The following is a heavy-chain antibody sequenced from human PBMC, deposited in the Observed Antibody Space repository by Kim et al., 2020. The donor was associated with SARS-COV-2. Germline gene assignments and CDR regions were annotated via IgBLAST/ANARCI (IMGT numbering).Heavy chain of an antibody. D-gene: IGHD6-25*01. CDR1: SHYISGDY. V-gene: IGHV4-59*01. J-gene: IGHJ4*02. CDR3: ARGRMAAAGNFDL. CDR2: VYYSGTT. Sequence: SETLSLTCTVSSHYISGDYWSWIRQPPGKGLEWIGFVYYSGTTNYNPSLKSRVTISIDRSKSQFSLKLSSVTAADSAVYYCARGRMAAAGNFDLWGQGTLVTVSS.